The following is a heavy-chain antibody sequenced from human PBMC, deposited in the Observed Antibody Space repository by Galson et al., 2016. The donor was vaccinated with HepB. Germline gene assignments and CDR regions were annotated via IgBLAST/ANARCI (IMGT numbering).Heavy chain of an antibody. Sequence: SLRLSCAASGFTFSRYAMSWVRQAPGKGLEWVSAISGSGGSTYYADSVKGRFTISRDNSKNTLYLQMNSLRAEDTAVYYCAREGVYYYDSSGYSDAFDIWGQGTVVTVSS. CDR1: GFTFSRYA. CDR2: ISGSGGST. J-gene: IGHJ3*02. CDR3: AREGVYYYDSSGYSDAFDI. D-gene: IGHD3-22*01. V-gene: IGHV3-23*01.